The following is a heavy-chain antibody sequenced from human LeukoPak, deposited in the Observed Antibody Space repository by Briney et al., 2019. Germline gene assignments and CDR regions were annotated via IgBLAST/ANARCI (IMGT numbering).Heavy chain of an antibody. J-gene: IGHJ4*02. V-gene: IGHV3-21*01. D-gene: IGHD5-18*01. CDR1: GFTFSSYS. Sequence: GGSLRPSCAASGFTFSSYSMNWVRQAPGKGLEWVSSISSSSSYIYYADSVKGRFTISRDNAKNSLYLQMNSLRAEDTAVYYCARAIQLWLLDYWGQGTLVTVSS. CDR3: ARAIQLWLLDY. CDR2: ISSSSSYI.